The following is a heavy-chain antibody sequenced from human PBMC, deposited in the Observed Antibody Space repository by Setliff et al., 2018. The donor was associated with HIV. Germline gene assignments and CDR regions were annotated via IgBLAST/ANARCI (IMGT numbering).Heavy chain of an antibody. V-gene: IGHV1-69*13. CDR2: VIPSFATA. Sequence: ASVKVSCKASGGTFKNLAISWVRQAPGQGLEWMGGVIPSFATANYAQKFQGRITITADELTSPVYMDLNSLKSEDSAVYYCANPHDGGAFDVWGQGTAVTVSS. CDR1: GGTFKNLA. CDR3: ANPHDGGAFDV. J-gene: IGHJ3*01. D-gene: IGHD1-1*01.